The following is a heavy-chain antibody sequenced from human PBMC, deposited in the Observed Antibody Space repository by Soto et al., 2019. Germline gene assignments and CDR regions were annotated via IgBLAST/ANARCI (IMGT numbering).Heavy chain of an antibody. CDR1: GGSISSGDYY. Sequence: PSETLSLTCTVSGGSISSGDYYWSWIRQPPGKGLEWIGYIYYSGSTYYNPSLKSRVTISVDTSKNQFSLKLSSVTAADTAVYYCARGHMIRWFDPWGQGTLVTVSS. V-gene: IGHV4-30-4*01. J-gene: IGHJ5*02. CDR2: IYYSGST. CDR3: ARGHMIRWFDP. D-gene: IGHD3-16*01.